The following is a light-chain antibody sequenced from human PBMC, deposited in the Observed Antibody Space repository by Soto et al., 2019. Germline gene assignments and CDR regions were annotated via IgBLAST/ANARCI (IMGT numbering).Light chain of an antibody. CDR1: QSISDW. CDR3: QQYKNYYPT. CDR2: DAS. J-gene: IGKJ1*01. V-gene: IGKV1-5*01. Sequence: DIQMTQSPSTLSASVGDRVTITCRASQSISDWLAWYQQKPGKAPKILIYDASSLESGVPSRFSGSGSGTEFTLTIRSLQPDDFAIYYCQQYKNYYPTFGQGTRVEIK.